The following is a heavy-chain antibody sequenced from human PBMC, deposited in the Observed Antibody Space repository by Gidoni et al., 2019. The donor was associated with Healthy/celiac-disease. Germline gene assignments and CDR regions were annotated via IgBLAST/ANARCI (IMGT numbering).Heavy chain of an antibody. D-gene: IGHD3-10*01. V-gene: IGHV3-11*06. CDR1: GFTFSDYY. CDR3: ASSPFGADWYFDL. Sequence: QVQLVESGGGLVKPGGTLRLSCAASGFTFSDYYMIWIRQAPGKGLEWVSYISSSSSYTNYADSVKGLFTISRDNAKNSLYLQMNSLKAEDTAVYYCASSPFGADWYFDLWGRGTLVTVSS. CDR2: ISSSSSYT. J-gene: IGHJ2*01.